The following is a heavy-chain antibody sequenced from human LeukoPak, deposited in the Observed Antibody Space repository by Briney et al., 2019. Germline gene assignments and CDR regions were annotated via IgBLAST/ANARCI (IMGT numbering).Heavy chain of an antibody. D-gene: IGHD6-19*01. Sequence: GGSLRLSCAASGFTFSSYAMTWVRQAPGKGLEWVSGISDSAASTYYADSVRGRFPVSRDNSKNQVYLEMSRPRVEDQGVYYCAKDHSDGRAWYYFDYWGQGTLVSVSS. V-gene: IGHV3-23*01. CDR3: AKDHSDGRAWYYFDY. CDR2: ISDSAAST. CDR1: GFTFSSYA. J-gene: IGHJ4*02.